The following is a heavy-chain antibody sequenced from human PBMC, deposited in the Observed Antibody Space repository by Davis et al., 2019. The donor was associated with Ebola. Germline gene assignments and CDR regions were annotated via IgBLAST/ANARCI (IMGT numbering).Heavy chain of an antibody. Sequence: GSLRLSCAASGFTFSSYEMNWIRQPPGKGLEWIGEINHSGSTNYNPSLKSRVTISVDTSKNQFSLKLSSVTAADTAVYYCARGGGYGGYGMDVWGQGTTVTVSS. CDR3: ARGGGYGGYGMDV. J-gene: IGHJ6*02. CDR2: INHSGST. D-gene: IGHD5-12*01. V-gene: IGHV4-34*01. CDR1: GFTFSSYE.